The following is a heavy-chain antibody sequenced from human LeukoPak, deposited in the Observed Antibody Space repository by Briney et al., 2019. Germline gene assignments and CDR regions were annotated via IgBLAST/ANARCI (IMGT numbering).Heavy chain of an antibody. CDR3: ARASYGANADY. CDR2: MYYSGST. V-gene: IGHV4-59*01. Sequence: SETLSLTCTVSGGSISSYYWTWIRQPPGKGLEWIAYMYYSGSTSYNPSLKSRVTISVDTSKNQFSLKLSSVTAADTAEYFCARASYGANADYWGQGTLVTVSS. CDR1: GGSISSYY. J-gene: IGHJ4*02. D-gene: IGHD4-23*01.